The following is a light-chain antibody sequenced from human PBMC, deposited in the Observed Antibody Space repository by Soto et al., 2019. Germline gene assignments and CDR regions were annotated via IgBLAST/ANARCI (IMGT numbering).Light chain of an antibody. V-gene: IGLV2-14*01. CDR3: SSLTSTNTLA. Sequence: QSVLTQPASVSGSPGQSITISCTGTSSDVGGYNYVSWYQQHPGKAPKLMIYEVSYRPSGVSNRFSGSKSGNTAYLTISGLQAEEEAGYYCSSLTSTNTLAFGGGTKVTVL. CDR2: EVS. J-gene: IGLJ2*01. CDR1: SSDVGGYNY.